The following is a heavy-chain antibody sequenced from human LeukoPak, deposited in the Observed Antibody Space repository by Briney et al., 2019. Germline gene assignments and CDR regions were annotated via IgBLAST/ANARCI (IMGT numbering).Heavy chain of an antibody. CDR1: GFTSSSYA. J-gene: IGHJ3*02. Sequence: GGSLRLSCAASGFTSSSYAMSWVRQAPGKGLEWVSAISGSGGSTYYADSVKGRFTISRDNSKNTLYLQMNSLRAEDTAVYYCAKDLKSTVSVSAFDIWGQGTMVTVSS. D-gene: IGHD4-17*01. V-gene: IGHV3-23*01. CDR3: AKDLKSTVSVSAFDI. CDR2: ISGSGGST.